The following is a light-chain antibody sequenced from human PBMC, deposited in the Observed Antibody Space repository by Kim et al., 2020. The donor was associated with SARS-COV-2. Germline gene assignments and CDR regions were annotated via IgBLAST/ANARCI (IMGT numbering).Light chain of an antibody. Sequence: GQSITVTCAGGSSDIGGFDYVSWYQQHPGQAPRLMIYDVLKRPSGVSNRFSGSKSGNTASLTISGLQAEDEADYYCSSFTSSSTLLFGGGTKVTVL. CDR2: DVL. V-gene: IGLV2-14*03. CDR1: SSDIGGFDY. J-gene: IGLJ2*01. CDR3: SSFTSSSTLL.